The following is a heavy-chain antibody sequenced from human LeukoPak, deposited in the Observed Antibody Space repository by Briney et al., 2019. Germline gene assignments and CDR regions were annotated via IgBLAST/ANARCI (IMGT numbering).Heavy chain of an antibody. Sequence: ASVKVSCKASGYTFTGYYMHWVQQAPGQGLEWMGWINPNSGGTNYAQKFQGRVTMTRDTSISTAYMELSRLRSDDTAVYYCARVKSSITNDAFDIWGQGTMVTVSS. D-gene: IGHD1-1*01. V-gene: IGHV1-2*02. CDR2: INPNSGGT. J-gene: IGHJ3*02. CDR1: GYTFTGYY. CDR3: ARVKSSITNDAFDI.